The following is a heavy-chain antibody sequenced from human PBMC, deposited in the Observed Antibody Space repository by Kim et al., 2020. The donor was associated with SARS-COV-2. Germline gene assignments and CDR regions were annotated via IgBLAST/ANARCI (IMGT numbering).Heavy chain of an antibody. Sequence: GGSLRLSCTASGFTFGDYAMSWVRQAPGKGLEWVGFIRSKAYGGTTEYAASVKGRFTISRDDSKSIAYLQMNSLKTEDTAVYYCTREYLRSDYWGQGTLVTVSS. CDR2: IRSKAYGGTT. V-gene: IGHV3-49*04. CDR1: GFTFGDYA. CDR3: TREYLRSDY. D-gene: IGHD2-2*01. J-gene: IGHJ4*02.